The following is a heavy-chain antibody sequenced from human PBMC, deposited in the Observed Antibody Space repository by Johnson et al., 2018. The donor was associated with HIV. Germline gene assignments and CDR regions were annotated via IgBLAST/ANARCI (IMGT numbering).Heavy chain of an antibody. Sequence: QVQLVESGGGVVQPGRSLRLSCAASGFTFSSYAMHWVRQAPGKGLEWVSFISYDGSNKYYADSVKGRFTISRDNSQNTLSLQMNSLRAGDTAVYYCARALRFLECYDIWGQGTMVTVSS. V-gene: IGHV3-30*14. J-gene: IGHJ3*02. CDR3: ARALRFLECYDI. CDR1: GFTFSSYA. CDR2: ISYDGSNK. D-gene: IGHD3-3*01.